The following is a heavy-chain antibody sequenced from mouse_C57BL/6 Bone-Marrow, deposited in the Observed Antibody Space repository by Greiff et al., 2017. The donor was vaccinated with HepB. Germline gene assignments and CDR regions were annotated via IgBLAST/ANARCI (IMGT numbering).Heavy chain of an antibody. V-gene: IGHV5-9*01. CDR2: ISGGGGNT. D-gene: IGHD6-2*01. CDR1: GFTFSSYT. CDR3: ARQWGSPFAY. J-gene: IGHJ3*01. Sequence: DVKLEESGGGLVKPGGSLKLSCAASGFTFSSYTMSWVRQTPEKRLEWVATISGGGGNTYYPDSVKGRFTISRDNAKNTLYLQMSSLRSEDTALYYGARQWGSPFAYWGQGTLVTVSA.